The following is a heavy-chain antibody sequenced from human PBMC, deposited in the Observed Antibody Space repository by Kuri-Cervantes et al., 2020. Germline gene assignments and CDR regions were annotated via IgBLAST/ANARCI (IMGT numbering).Heavy chain of an antibody. J-gene: IGHJ6*02. D-gene: IGHD3-10*01. Sequence: GGSLRLSCAASGFTFSNFGMHWVRQAPGKGLEWVAVMSNDGRNKYYADSVKGRFTISRDNSKNTLYLQMNSLRAEDTAVYYCAKDGPLWFGEQGYYYYGMDVWGQGTTVTVSS. CDR3: AKDGPLWFGEQGYYYYGMDV. V-gene: IGHV3-30*18. CDR2: MSNDGRNK. CDR1: GFTFSNFG.